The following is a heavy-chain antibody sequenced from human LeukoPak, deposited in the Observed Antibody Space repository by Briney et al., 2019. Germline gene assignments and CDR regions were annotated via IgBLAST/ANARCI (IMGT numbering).Heavy chain of an antibody. CDR3: ARSTRGTYSTPFDY. CDR1: GSSISSYY. CDR2: IYYSGST. D-gene: IGHD3-10*01. V-gene: IGHV4-59*01. J-gene: IGHJ4*02. Sequence: PSETLSLTCTVSGSSISSYYWSWIRQPPGKGLEWIGYIYYSGSTNYNPSLKSRVTISVDTSKNQFSLKLSSVTAADTAVYYCARSTRGTYSTPFDYWGQGTLVTVSS.